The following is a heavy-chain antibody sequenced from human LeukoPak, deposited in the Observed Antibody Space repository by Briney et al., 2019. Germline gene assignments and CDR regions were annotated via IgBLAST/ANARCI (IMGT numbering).Heavy chain of an antibody. Sequence: SETLSLTCTVSGGSISSGSYYWSWIRQPAGKGLEWIGRIYTSGSTNYNPSLKSRVTISVDTSKNQFSLKLSSVTAADTAVYYCARGTTVRINSYYYYYYYMDVWGKGTTVTISS. CDR1: GGSISSGSYY. V-gene: IGHV4-61*02. CDR3: ARGTTVRINSYYYYYYYMDV. CDR2: IYTSGST. J-gene: IGHJ6*03. D-gene: IGHD4-17*01.